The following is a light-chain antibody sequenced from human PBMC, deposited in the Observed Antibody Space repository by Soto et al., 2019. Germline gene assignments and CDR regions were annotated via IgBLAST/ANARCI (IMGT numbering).Light chain of an antibody. J-gene: IGKJ1*01. V-gene: IGKV1-33*01. CDR2: DTS. CDR3: QQFYNLPWT. CDR1: QDISHY. Sequence: DIQMTQSPSSLSASVGDRVTITCQASQDISHYLNWYQQKPGKAPKLLIYDTSNLETGVQSNFSGSGSGTHFIFTISSLQPEDIATYYCQQFYNLPWTFGQGTQVEIE.